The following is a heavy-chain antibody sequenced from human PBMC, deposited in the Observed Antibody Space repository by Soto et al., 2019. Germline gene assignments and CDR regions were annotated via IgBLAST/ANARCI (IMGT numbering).Heavy chain of an antibody. D-gene: IGHD1-26*01. V-gene: IGHV4-39*01. J-gene: IGHJ6*02. CDR2: IFYTGTT. CDR3: VRHSGAGSANYLGMDV. CDR1: GGPISTNDYH. Sequence: QLQLQQSGPGLVKPSETLSLTCTVSGGPISTNDYHWGWIRQPPGEGLDWIASIFYTGTTYYKSSLRSRLTISIDTSKMQFSLQLSSVTDTDTAIYYCVRHSGAGSANYLGMDVGGQGTTVTVSS.